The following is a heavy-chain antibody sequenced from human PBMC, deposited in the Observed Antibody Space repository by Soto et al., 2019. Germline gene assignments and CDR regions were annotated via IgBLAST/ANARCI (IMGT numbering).Heavy chain of an antibody. CDR2: IYYRGST. J-gene: IGHJ6*02. V-gene: IGHV4-59*11. Sequence: SETLSLTCTVSGGSISSHYWSWVRQAPGKGLEWIGHIYYRGSTSYNPSLRSRSTISVATSNNQFSLKLNSVTTADTAVYYCARDGREASGMDVWGQGTKVTV. D-gene: IGHD1-26*01. CDR1: GGSISSHY. CDR3: ARDGREASGMDV.